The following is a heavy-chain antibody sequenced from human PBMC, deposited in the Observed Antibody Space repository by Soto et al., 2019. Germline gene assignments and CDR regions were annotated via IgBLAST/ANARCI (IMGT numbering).Heavy chain of an antibody. CDR1: RYTFTSYA. J-gene: IGHJ6*02. V-gene: IGHV1-3*01. D-gene: IGHD6-19*01. CDR2: INAGNGNT. Sequence: GVPVEVSCKASRYTFTSYAMHSARQAPGQGLEWMGWINAGNGNTKCSQKFQGRVTNIRDTAASKAYMELSSLRSEDTAVYYCASRQVVAGTNDYYYGMDVWGQGTTVTSP. CDR3: ASRQVVAGTNDYYYGMDV.